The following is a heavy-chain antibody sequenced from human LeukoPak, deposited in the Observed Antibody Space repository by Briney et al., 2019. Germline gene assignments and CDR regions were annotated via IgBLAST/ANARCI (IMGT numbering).Heavy chain of an antibody. J-gene: IGHJ5*01. V-gene: IGHV3-23*01. Sequence: GGSLRLSCAASGFTFSIYAMSWVRQAPGKGLEWVSAISGNGGSTYYTDSVKGRFTISRDNSRSTLYVQMTCLTAEDTAVYYCAKYRDVTSKGSGLGSLGQGTLVTVSS. CDR2: ISGNGGST. D-gene: IGHD4-17*01. CDR3: AKYRDVTSKGSGLGS. CDR1: GFTFSIYA.